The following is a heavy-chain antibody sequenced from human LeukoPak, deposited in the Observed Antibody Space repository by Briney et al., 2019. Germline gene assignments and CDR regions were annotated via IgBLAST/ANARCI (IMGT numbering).Heavy chain of an antibody. Sequence: SETLSLTCSVSGGSISSGSYYWAWIRQPPGKGLEWIGTIYSSGFTYYNPSLKSRVTISVDASKNQFSLKLNSVNAADTAVYYCARGLWEGSYWGQGTLVTVSS. D-gene: IGHD1-26*01. J-gene: IGHJ4*02. CDR2: IYSSGFT. CDR1: GGSISSGSYY. V-gene: IGHV4-39*01. CDR3: ARGLWEGSY.